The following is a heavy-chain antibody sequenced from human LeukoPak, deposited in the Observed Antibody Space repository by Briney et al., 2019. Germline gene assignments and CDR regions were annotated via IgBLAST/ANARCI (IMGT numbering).Heavy chain of an antibody. CDR1: GFTFSTYW. J-gene: IGHJ4*02. CDR2: INSDGGRT. CDR3: AKVIFGVFRGWDY. Sequence: QPGGSLRLSCAASGFTFSTYWMHWVRQAPGKGLVWISHINSDGGRTTYADSVKGRFTISRDNAKNTLYLKLNSLRAEDTAVYYCAKVIFGVFRGWDYWGQGTLVTVSS. D-gene: IGHD3-3*01. V-gene: IGHV3-74*01.